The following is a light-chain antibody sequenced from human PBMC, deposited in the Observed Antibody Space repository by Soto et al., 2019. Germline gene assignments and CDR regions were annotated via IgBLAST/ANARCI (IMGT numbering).Light chain of an antibody. CDR1: QGVSSY. CDR2: DAS. J-gene: IGKJ1*01. Sequence: EVGMTQSPATLSVSQGERATLSCRASQGVSSYLAWYQQKPGQAPRLLIYDASNRATGIPARFSGSGPGTDFTLTISSLEPEDFAVYYCQERTSWPPWTFGQGTKVDIK. V-gene: IGKV3D-11*01. CDR3: QERTSWPPWT.